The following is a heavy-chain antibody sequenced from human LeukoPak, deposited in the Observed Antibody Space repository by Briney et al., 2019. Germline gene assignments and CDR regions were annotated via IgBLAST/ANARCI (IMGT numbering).Heavy chain of an antibody. Sequence: PSETLSLTCTVSGGSISSGGYYWSWIRQHPGKGLEWIGYIYYSGSTYYNLSLRSRLTISVDTSKNQFSLKLSSVTAADTAVYYCARRRGSGSYYRIDYWGQGTLVTVSS. CDR2: IYYSGST. CDR1: GGSISSGGYY. D-gene: IGHD1-26*01. V-gene: IGHV4-31*03. J-gene: IGHJ4*02. CDR3: ARRRGSGSYYRIDY.